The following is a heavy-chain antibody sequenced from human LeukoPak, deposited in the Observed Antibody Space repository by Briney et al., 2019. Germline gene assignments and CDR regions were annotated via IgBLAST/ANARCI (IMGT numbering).Heavy chain of an antibody. Sequence: PSETLSLTCTVSGGSISISSYYWGWIRQPPGKGLEWIGSIYYSGSTYYNPSLKSRVTISVDTSKNQFSLKLSSVTAADTAVYYCARWYYYDSSGYYWEYFQHWGQGTLVTVSS. D-gene: IGHD3-22*01. CDR3: ARWYYYDSSGYYWEYFQH. CDR2: IYYSGST. CDR1: GGSISISSYY. J-gene: IGHJ1*01. V-gene: IGHV4-39*01.